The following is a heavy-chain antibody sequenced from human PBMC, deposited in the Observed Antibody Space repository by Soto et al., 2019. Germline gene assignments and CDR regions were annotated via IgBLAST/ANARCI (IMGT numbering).Heavy chain of an antibody. Sequence: QVQLVQSGAEVKKPGASVKVSCKASGYTFTSYYMHWVRQAPGQGLEWMGIINPSGGSTSYAQKYHGRVHMTRDTTTSTDYMELSRLRSEDTAVYYCARGPGEVVAAHYSFDYWGQGPLVTVSS. V-gene: IGHV1-46*01. J-gene: IGHJ4*02. D-gene: IGHD2-15*01. CDR3: ARGPGEVVAAHYSFDY. CDR2: INPSGGST. CDR1: GYTFTSYY.